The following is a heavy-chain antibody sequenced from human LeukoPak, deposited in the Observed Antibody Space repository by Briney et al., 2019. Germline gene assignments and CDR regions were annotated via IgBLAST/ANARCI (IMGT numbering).Heavy chain of an antibody. J-gene: IGHJ4*02. CDR1: GFTFSSYW. V-gene: IGHV3-74*01. CDR3: AKGPLGVTFAY. Sequence: GGSLRLSRAASGFTFSSYWMHWVRQPPGKGLVWVSRINSDGSSTTYADSVKGRFTISRDNAKNTLYLQMNSLRAEDTAVYYCAKGPLGVTFAYWGQGTLVTVSS. CDR2: INSDGSST. D-gene: IGHD1-26*01.